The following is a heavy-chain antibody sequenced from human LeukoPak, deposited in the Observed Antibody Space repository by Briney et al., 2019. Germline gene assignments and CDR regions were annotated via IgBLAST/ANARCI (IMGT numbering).Heavy chain of an antibody. CDR3: ASPREPGLAAAGTAGAFDI. V-gene: IGHV1-69*02. J-gene: IGHJ3*02. CDR2: IIPILGIA. D-gene: IGHD6-13*01. CDR1: GYTLTELS. Sequence: GASVKVSCKVSGYTLTELSMHWVRQAPGQGLEWMGRIIPILGIANYAQKFQGRVTITADKSTSTAYMELSSLRSEDTAVYYCASPREPGLAAAGTAGAFDIWGQGTMVTVSS.